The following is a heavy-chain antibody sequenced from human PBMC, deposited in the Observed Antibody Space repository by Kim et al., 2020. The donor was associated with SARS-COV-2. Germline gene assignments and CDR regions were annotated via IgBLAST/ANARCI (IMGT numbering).Heavy chain of an antibody. V-gene: IGHV7-4-1*02. CDR1: GYTFTSYA. Sequence: ASVKVSCKASGYTFTSYAMNWVRQAPGQGLEWMGWINTNTGNPTYAQGFTGRFVFSLDTSVSTAYLQISSLKAEDTAVYYCARDGQYFDWFAPSYYYYGMDVWGQGTTVTVSS. CDR2: INTNTGNP. CDR3: ARDGQYFDWFAPSYYYYGMDV. D-gene: IGHD3-9*01. J-gene: IGHJ6*02.